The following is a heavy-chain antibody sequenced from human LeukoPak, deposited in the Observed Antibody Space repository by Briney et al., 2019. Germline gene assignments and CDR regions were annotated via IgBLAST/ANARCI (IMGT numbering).Heavy chain of an antibody. Sequence: ASVKVSCKASGYTFTSYGISWVRQAPGQGLEWMGWISAYNGNTNYAQKLQGRVTMTTDTSTSTAYMELRSLRSDDTAVYYCARVPMEYFDSLYNNWFDPWGQGTLVTVSS. CDR2: ISAYNGNT. V-gene: IGHV1-18*01. J-gene: IGHJ5*02. CDR3: ARVPMEYFDSLYNNWFDP. D-gene: IGHD3-9*01. CDR1: GYTFTSYG.